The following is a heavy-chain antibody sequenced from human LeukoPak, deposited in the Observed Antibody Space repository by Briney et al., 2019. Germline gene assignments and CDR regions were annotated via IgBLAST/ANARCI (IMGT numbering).Heavy chain of an antibody. Sequence: SETLSLTCTVSGDSISTYYWSWIRQSPGKGLEWLGYIYYTGTTNYNPSLKTRVTISVDTSKNHFSLKLSSVTAADTAVYYCASWTVTTRALDYWGQGTLVTVSS. J-gene: IGHJ4*02. V-gene: IGHV4-59*08. CDR3: ASWTVTTRALDY. D-gene: IGHD4-11*01. CDR2: IYYTGTT. CDR1: GDSISTYY.